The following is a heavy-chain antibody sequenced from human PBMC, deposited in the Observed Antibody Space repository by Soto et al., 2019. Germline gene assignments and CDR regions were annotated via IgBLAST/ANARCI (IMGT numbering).Heavy chain of an antibody. CDR3: ARSYVDTAHPYYYYGMDV. CDR1: GFTVSSNY. Sequence: GGSLRLSCAASGFTVSSNYMSWVRQAPGKGLEWVSVIYSGGSTYYADSVKGRFTISRDNSKNTLYLQMNGLRAEDTAVYYCARSYVDTAHPYYYYGMDVWGQGTTVTVSS. CDR2: IYSGGST. V-gene: IGHV3-53*01. J-gene: IGHJ6*02. D-gene: IGHD5-18*01.